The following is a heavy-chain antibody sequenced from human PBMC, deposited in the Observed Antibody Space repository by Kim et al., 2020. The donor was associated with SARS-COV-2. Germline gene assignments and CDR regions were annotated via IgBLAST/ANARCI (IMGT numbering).Heavy chain of an antibody. V-gene: IGHV3-7*01. D-gene: IGHD6-6*01. J-gene: IGHJ4*02. CDR3: AREGGYSSSIFDY. CDR1: GFTFSSYW. Sequence: GGSLRLSCAASGFTFSSYWMSWARQAPGKGLEWVANIKQDGSEKYYVDSVKGRFTISRDNAKNSLYLQMNSLRAEDTAVYYCAREGGYSSSIFDYWGQGTLVTVSS. CDR2: IKQDGSEK.